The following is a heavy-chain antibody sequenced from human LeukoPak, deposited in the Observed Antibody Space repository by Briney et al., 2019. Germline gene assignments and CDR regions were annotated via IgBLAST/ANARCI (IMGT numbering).Heavy chain of an antibody. CDR3: ARDHLQLWSSFDY. V-gene: IGHV3-23*01. J-gene: IGHJ4*02. CDR2: ISGSGDNT. Sequence: GVSLRLSCAASGFTFSTYAMNWVRQAPGQGLEWVSGISGSGDNTYYADSVKGRFTISRDNSKNTLYLQMNSLRAEDTAVYYCARDHLQLWSSFDYWGQGTLVTVSS. D-gene: IGHD5-18*01. CDR1: GFTFSTYA.